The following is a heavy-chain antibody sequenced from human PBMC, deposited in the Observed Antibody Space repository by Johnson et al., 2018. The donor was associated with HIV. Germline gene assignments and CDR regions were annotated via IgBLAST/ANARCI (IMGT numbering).Heavy chain of an antibody. CDR3: ASLTVRSRAFDR. CDR2: ITWFGDTT. J-gene: IGHJ3*01. V-gene: IGHV3-20*04. CDR1: GFTFENYG. Sequence: MLLVESGGSVIRPGGSLRLSCVGSGFTFENYGMRWVRQAPGKGLQWVSGITWFGDTTTYADSVKGRFTVSRDNAKRFLNLQLSNLRAEDTALYYCASLTVRSRAFDRWGQGTLVTVSS. D-gene: IGHD4-17*01.